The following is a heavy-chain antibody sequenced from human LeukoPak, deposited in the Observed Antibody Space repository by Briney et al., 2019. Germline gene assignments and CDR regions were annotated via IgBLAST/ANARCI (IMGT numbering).Heavy chain of an antibody. V-gene: IGHV3-11*06. CDR1: GFTFSDYY. J-gene: IGHJ4*02. D-gene: IGHD6-13*01. Sequence: GGSLRLSCAASGFTFSDYYMSWIRQAPGKGLEWVSYISSSSSYTNYADSVKGRSTISRDNAKNSLYLQMNSLRAEDTAVYYCATSLYSSSWYPFDYWGQGTLVTVSS. CDR3: ATSLYSSSWYPFDY. CDR2: ISSSSSYT.